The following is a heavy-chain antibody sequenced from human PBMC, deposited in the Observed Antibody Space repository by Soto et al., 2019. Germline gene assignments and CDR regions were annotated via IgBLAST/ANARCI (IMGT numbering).Heavy chain of an antibody. J-gene: IGHJ6*02. CDR3: ARGGASSGWYIREAGMDV. Sequence: QVQLVESGGGVVQPGRSLRLSCAASGFTFSSYAMHWVRQAPGKGLEWVAVISYDGSNKYYADSVKGRFTISRDNSKNTLYLQINSRRAEDTAVYYCARGGASSGWYIREAGMDVWGQGTTVTVSS. CDR2: ISYDGSNK. D-gene: IGHD6-19*01. V-gene: IGHV3-30-3*01. CDR1: GFTFSSYA.